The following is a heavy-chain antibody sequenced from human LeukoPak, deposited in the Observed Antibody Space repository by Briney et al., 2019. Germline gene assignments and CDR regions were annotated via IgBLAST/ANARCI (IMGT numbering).Heavy chain of an antibody. CDR2: ISAYNGNT. CDR3: ARVGDVGAGEHTNWFDP. Sequence: ASVKVSCKASGYTFTSYGISWVRQAPGQGLEWMGWISAYNGNTNYAQKFQGRVTMTRDTSTSTVYMELSSLRSEDTAVYYCARVGDVGAGEHTNWFDPWGQGTLVTVSS. CDR1: GYTFTSYG. V-gene: IGHV1-18*01. J-gene: IGHJ5*02. D-gene: IGHD3-16*01.